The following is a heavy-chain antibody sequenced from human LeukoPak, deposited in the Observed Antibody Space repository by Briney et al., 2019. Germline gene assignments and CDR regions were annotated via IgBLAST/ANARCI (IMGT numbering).Heavy chain of an antibody. V-gene: IGHV3-9*01. CDR2: INWNGGGT. CDR3: AKHMRATNTYSFFGLDV. Sequence: GRSLRLSCAATGFTFKDYGMHWVRQPPGKGLEWVSSINWNGGGTDYADSVKGRFAISRDNAKNSLYLQLSSLRPEDTALYYCAKHMRATNTYSFFGLDVWGQGTTVTVSS. CDR1: GFTFKDYG. J-gene: IGHJ6*02. D-gene: IGHD1-26*01.